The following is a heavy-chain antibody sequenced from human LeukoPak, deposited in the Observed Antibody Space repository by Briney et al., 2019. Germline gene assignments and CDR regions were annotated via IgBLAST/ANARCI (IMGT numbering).Heavy chain of an antibody. J-gene: IGHJ6*03. CDR3: ARGNITMVRGVILGEPWDYYMDV. CDR2: ISSSGSTI. D-gene: IGHD3-10*01. V-gene: IGHV3-11*01. Sequence: GGSLRLSCAASGFTFSDYYMSWIRQAPGKGLEWVSYISSSGSTIYYADSVKGRFTISRDNAKNSLYLQMNSLRAEDTAVYYCARGNITMVRGVILGEPWDYYMDVWGKGTTVTISS. CDR1: GFTFSDYY.